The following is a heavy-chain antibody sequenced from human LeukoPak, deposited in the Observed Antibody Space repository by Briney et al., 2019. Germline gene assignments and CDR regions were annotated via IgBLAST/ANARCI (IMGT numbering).Heavy chain of an antibody. J-gene: IGHJ5*02. D-gene: IGHD3-10*01. CDR2: VYDSGTT. Sequence: SETLSLTCIVSGGSISRYYWSWIRQPPGKGLEWFGYVYDSGTTNYNPSLKSRVTISVDTFNNQFSLKLSSVTAADTAVYYCARDRGAYYGSGMTYNWFDPWGQGTLVTVSS. CDR3: ARDRGAYYGSGMTYNWFDP. CDR1: GGSISRYY. V-gene: IGHV4-59*01.